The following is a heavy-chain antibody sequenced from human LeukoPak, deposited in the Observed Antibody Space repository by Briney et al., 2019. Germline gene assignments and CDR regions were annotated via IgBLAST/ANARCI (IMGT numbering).Heavy chain of an antibody. V-gene: IGHV1-2*02. J-gene: IGHJ6*02. CDR2: INPNSGGT. CDR1: GYTFTGYY. CDR3: AREGGYCSSTSCYNSYYYGMDV. D-gene: IGHD2-2*01. Sequence: VASVKVSCKASGYTFTGYYMHWVRQAPGQGLEWMGWINPNSGGTNYAQKFQGRVTMTRDTSISTAYMELSRLRSDDTAVYYRAREGGYCSSTSCYNSYYYGMDVWGQGTTVTVSS.